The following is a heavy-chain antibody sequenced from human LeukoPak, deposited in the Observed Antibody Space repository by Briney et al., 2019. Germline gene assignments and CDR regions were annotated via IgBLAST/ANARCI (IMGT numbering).Heavy chain of an antibody. V-gene: IGHV3-13*01. J-gene: IGHJ4*02. CDR1: GFTFSSYD. Sequence: GGSLRLSCAASGFTFSSYDMHWVRQAIGKGLEWVSAIGTAGDTYFPGSVKGRFAISRENAKNSLCLQMNSLRAEDTAVYYCERAFRSGLLDYWGQGTLVTVSS. CDR2: IGTAGDT. CDR3: ERAFRSGLLDY. D-gene: IGHD3-10*01.